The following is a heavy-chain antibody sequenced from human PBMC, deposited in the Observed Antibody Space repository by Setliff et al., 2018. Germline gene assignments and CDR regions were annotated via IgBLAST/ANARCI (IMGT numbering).Heavy chain of an antibody. D-gene: IGHD1-1*01. CDR1: GGPISGVYY. V-gene: IGHV4-39*01. CDR3: ARTGTYRYFDY. J-gene: IGHJ4*02. Sequence: SETLSLTCSASGGPISGVYYWGWIRQPPGKGLEWIGRIYHGGDTYYNASLKSRLTISVDTSKNQFSLKLRSVTAADTAVYYCARTGTYRYFDYWGQGALVTVSS. CDR2: IYHGGDT.